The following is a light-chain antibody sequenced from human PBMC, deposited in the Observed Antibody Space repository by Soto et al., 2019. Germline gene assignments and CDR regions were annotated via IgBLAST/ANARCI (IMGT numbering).Light chain of an antibody. CDR1: HTVGSSF. CDR3: HQYGSSQT. J-gene: IGKJ1*01. V-gene: IGKV3-20*01. Sequence: EIVLTQSPGTLSLSPGERATLSCRASHTVGSSFLAWFQHKPGQAPRLLIYGASTRATGIPDRFSGSGSGTDFTITISRLEPEDFAVYYCHQYGSSQTFGQGTKVDIK. CDR2: GAS.